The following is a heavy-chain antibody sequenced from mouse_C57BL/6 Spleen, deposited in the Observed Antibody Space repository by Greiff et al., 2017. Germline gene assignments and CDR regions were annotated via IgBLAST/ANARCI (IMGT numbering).Heavy chain of an antibody. CDR3: TGPLYYGSSGGFAY. V-gene: IGHV6-3*01. Sequence: EVHLVESGGGLVQPGGSMKLSCVASGFTFSNYWMNWVRQSPEKGLEWVAQIRLKSDNYATHYAESVKGRFTISRDDSKSSVYLQMNNLRAEDTGIYYCTGPLYYGSSGGFAYWGQGTLVTVSA. CDR1: GFTFSNYW. CDR2: IRLKSDNYAT. D-gene: IGHD1-1*01. J-gene: IGHJ3*01.